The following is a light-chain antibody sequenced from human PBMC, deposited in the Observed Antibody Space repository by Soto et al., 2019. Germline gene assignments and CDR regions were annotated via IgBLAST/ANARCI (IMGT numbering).Light chain of an antibody. V-gene: IGKV1-39*01. Sequence: DIQMTQSPSSLSASVGDTITITCRASQTISRNLNWYQQKPGKAPKLLIHAASNLHSGVPSRFSGSGSGTDFTLTISSLQPEDSATYYCQQPYSPPVTFGGGTKVEIK. CDR1: QTISRN. CDR3: QQPYSPPVT. CDR2: AAS. J-gene: IGKJ4*01.